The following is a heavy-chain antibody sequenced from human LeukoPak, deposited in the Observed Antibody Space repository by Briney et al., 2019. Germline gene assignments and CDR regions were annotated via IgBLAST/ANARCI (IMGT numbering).Heavy chain of an antibody. J-gene: IGHJ3*02. CDR3: AKDINSWLRADHAFDI. CDR2: ISGTGTNT. Sequence: GGSLRLSCAVSGFTFSNYVMIWVRQAPGKGLEWVSAISGTGTNTFYADSVKGRFTMSRDNPKNMLYLQMNSLRAEDTALYYCAKDINSWLRADHAFDIWGQGTMVTVSS. CDR1: GFTFSNYV. D-gene: IGHD6-13*01. V-gene: IGHV3-23*01.